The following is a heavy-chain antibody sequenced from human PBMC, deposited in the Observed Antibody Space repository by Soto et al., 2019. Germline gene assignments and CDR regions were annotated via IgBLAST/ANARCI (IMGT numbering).Heavy chain of an antibody. D-gene: IGHD3-3*01. CDR1: GFTFSSFG. CDR3: ARDASSYSLWSGYYPSRNGMDV. CDR2: IWYDGSKK. V-gene: IGHV3-33*01. J-gene: IGHJ6*02. Sequence: QVQVVESGGGVVQPGRSLRLSCAASGFTFSSFGMHCVRQAPGKGLEWVSLIWYDGSKKSYGDSVKGRFTICRDNSRNTVYLQMNSLRADDTAVYYCARDASSYSLWSGYYPSRNGMDVWGQGTTVTVPS.